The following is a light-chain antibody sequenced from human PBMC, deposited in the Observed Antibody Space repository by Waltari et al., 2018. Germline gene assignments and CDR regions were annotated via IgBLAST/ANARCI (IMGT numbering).Light chain of an antibody. V-gene: IGKV3-15*01. CDR3: QQYNNWPPYT. CDR2: GAY. CDR1: QSVSSN. J-gene: IGKJ2*01. Sequence: EIVMTQSPATLSVSPGDTASPSCRASQSVSSNLAWYQQKPGQAPRLPIYGAYTRATGIPARFSGSGSGTEFTLTISSLQSEDFAVYYCQQYNNWPPYTFGQGTKLEIK.